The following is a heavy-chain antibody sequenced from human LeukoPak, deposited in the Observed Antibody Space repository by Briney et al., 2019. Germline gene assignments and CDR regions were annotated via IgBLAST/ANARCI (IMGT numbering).Heavy chain of an antibody. V-gene: IGHV3-48*03. CDR3: ARSNYYDSSDHLTQYFQH. J-gene: IGHJ1*01. CDR1: GFTFSSYE. D-gene: IGHD3-22*01. Sequence: GGSLRLSCAASGFTFSSYEMNWVRQAPGKGLEWVSYISSSGSTIYYADSVKGRFTISRDNAKNSLYLQMDSLRAEDAAVYYCARSNYYDSSDHLTQYFQHWGLGTLVTVSS. CDR2: ISSSGSTI.